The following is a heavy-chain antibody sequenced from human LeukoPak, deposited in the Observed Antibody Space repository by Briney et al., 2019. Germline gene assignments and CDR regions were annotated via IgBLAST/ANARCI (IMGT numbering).Heavy chain of an antibody. CDR1: GFTFSSYE. J-gene: IGHJ4*02. CDR2: ISSSGSTV. V-gene: IGHV3-48*03. CDR3: ASSTITFHSFDY. Sequence: PGGSLRLSCAASGFTFSSYEMNWVRQAPGKGLEWVSYISSSGSTVYYADSLKGRFTISRDNAKNSLYLQMNSLRAEDRAVYYCASSTITFHSFDYWGRGTLVTVS. D-gene: IGHD5/OR15-5a*01.